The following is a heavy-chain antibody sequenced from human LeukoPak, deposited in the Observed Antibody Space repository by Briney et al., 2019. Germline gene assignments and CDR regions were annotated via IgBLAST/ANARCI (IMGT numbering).Heavy chain of an antibody. D-gene: IGHD2-15*01. CDR1: GFTFSSYG. Sequence: PGGSLRLSCAASGFTFSSYGMHWVRQAPGKGLEWVAVISYDGSNKYYADSVKGRFTISRDNSKNTLYLQMNSLRAEDTAVYCCAKSGGCSGGSCYSDDAFDIWGQGTMVTVSS. J-gene: IGHJ3*02. V-gene: IGHV3-30*18. CDR2: ISYDGSNK. CDR3: AKSGGCSGGSCYSDDAFDI.